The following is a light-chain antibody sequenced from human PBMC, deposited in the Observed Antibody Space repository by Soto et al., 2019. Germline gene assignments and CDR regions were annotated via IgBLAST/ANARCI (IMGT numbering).Light chain of an antibody. CDR1: TSDVGIYNY. V-gene: IGLV2-14*01. J-gene: IGLJ1*01. CDR2: EVS. Sequence: QSVLAQPASVSGSPGQSIAISCTGSTSDVGIYNYVSWYQQHPGKVPKLIIYEVSNRPSGDSNRVSGPKSGNTASLTISERQAEEEADYYCSSYTTSSSRVFGTATRSPS. CDR3: SSYTTSSSRV.